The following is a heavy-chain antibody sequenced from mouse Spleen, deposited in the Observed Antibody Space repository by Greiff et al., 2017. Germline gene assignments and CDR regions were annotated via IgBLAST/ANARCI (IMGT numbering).Heavy chain of an antibody. CDR1: GYAFSSYW. V-gene: IGHV1-80*01. J-gene: IGHJ2*01. CDR3: ARGVTTMVAPDY. CDR2: IYPGDGDT. Sequence: QVQLQQSGAELVKPGASVKISCKASGYAFSSYWMNWVKQRPGKGLEWIGQIYPGDGDTNYNGKFKGKATLTADKSSSTAYMQLSSLTSEDSAVYFCARGVTTMVAPDYWGQGTTLTVSS. D-gene: IGHD1-1*01.